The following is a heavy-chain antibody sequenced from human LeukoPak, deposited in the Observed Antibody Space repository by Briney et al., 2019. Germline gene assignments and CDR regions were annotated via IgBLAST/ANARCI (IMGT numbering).Heavy chain of an antibody. CDR3: ASYTHYDSSGYYPPFDY. J-gene: IGHJ4*02. D-gene: IGHD3-22*01. CDR1: GFTFSSYA. CDR2: ISGSGGST. Sequence: GGSLRLSCAASGFTFSSYAMSWVRQAPGKGLEWVSAISGSGGSTYYADSVKGRFTISRGNSKNTLYLQMNSLRAEDTAVYYCASYTHYDSSGYYPPFDYWGQGTLVTVSS. V-gene: IGHV3-23*01.